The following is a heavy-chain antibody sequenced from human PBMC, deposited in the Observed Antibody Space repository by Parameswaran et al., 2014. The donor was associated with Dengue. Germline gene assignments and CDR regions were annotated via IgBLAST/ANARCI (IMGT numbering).Heavy chain of an antibody. CDR3: ARRPLGAIYFDY. Sequence: RWIRQPPGKGLEWIGEINHSGSTNYNPSLKSRVTISVDTSKNQFSLKLSSVTAADTAVYYCARRPLGAIYFDYWGQGTLVTVSS. J-gene: IGHJ4*02. V-gene: IGHV4-34*01. D-gene: IGHD3-16*01. CDR2: INHSGST.